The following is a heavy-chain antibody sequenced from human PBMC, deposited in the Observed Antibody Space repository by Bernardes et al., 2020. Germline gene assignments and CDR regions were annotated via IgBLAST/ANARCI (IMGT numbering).Heavy chain of an antibody. V-gene: IGHV1-8*01. CDR3: ARVGRYGSGSYKAPPDY. J-gene: IGHJ4*02. Sequence: ASLKVSCKASGYTFTSYDINWVRQATGQGLEWMGWMNPNSGNTGYAQKFQGRVTMTRNTSISTAYMELSSLRSEDTAVYYCARVGRYGSGSYKAPPDYWGQGTLVTVSS. CDR1: GYTFTSYD. D-gene: IGHD3-10*01. CDR2: MNPNSGNT.